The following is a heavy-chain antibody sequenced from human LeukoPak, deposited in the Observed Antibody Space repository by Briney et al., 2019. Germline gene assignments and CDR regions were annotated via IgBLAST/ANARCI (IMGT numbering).Heavy chain of an antibody. CDR1: GYXFTNYW. D-gene: IGHD3-10*01. Sequence: PGESLKISCQVSGYXFTNYWIRWVRQMPGKGLESKGIIYPADSDTTYSPSFQGQVTISADKSISTVYLQWSSLKASDTAMYYCARQSRNGSKTRGYYFDYWGPGTQVTVSS. CDR3: ARQSRNGSKTRGYYFDY. CDR2: IYPADSDT. V-gene: IGHV5-51*01. J-gene: IGHJ4*02.